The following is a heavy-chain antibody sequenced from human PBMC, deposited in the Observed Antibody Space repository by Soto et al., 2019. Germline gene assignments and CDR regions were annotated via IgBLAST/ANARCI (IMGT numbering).Heavy chain of an antibody. Sequence: SETLSLVCTVSGGSISSGDYYWSWIRQPPGKGLEWIGYIYYSGSTYYNPSLKSRVTISVDTSKNQFSLKLSSVTAADTAVYYCVRAGLSYSSGYYYAAAYWGQGTLVTVSS. D-gene: IGHD3-22*01. CDR1: GGSISSGDYY. V-gene: IGHV4-30-4*01. J-gene: IGHJ4*02. CDR2: IYYSGST. CDR3: VRAGLSYSSGYYYAAAY.